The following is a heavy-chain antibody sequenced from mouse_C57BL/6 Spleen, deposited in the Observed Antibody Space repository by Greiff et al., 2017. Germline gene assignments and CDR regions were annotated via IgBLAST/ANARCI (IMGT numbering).Heavy chain of an antibody. V-gene: IGHV1-50*01. J-gene: IGHJ4*01. Sequence: QVQLQQPGAELVKPGASVKLSCKASGYTFTSYWMQWVKQRPGQGLEWIGEIDPSDSYINYNQKFKGKATLTVDTSSSTAYMQLSSLTSEDSAVYYCARQAYGSSYVEAMDYWGQGTSVTVSS. CDR2: IDPSDSYI. CDR3: ARQAYGSSYVEAMDY. D-gene: IGHD1-1*01. CDR1: GYTFTSYW.